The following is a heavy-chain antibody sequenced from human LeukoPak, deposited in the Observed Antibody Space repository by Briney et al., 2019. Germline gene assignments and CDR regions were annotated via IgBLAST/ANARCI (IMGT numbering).Heavy chain of an antibody. CDR2: INPSGGST. V-gene: IGHV1-46*01. D-gene: IGHD3-22*01. CDR3: ATGDSSGYDDDAFDI. J-gene: IGHJ3*02. CDR1: GYTLTSYY. Sequence: ASVKVSCKASGYTLTSYYMHWVRQAPGQGLEWMGIINPSGGSTSYAQKFQGRVTMTRDTSTSTVYMELSSLRSEDTAVYYCATGDSSGYDDDAFDIWGQGTMVTVSS.